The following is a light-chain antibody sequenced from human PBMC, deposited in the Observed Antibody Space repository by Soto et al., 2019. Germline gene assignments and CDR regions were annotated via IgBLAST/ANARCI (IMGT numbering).Light chain of an antibody. J-gene: IGKJ1*01. CDR2: GAS. Sequence: IVLTQSPGTLSLSPWERATLSCRASQSVNTNFAWYQQKPGQAPRLLIYGASTRATGIPDRFSGSGSGTEFTLTISSLRSEDSAVYYCQQYNNWPSWTFGQGTKVDIK. V-gene: IGKV3-15*01. CDR3: QQYNNWPSWT. CDR1: QSVNTN.